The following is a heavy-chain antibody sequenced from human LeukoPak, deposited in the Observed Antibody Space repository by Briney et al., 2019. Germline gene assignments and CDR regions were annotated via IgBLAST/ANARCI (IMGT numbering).Heavy chain of an antibody. V-gene: IGHV3-23*01. Sequence: GGSLRLSCAASGFTFSSYAMSWVRQAPGKGLEWVSAISGSGGSTYYADSVKGRFTISRDNAKNTLYLQMNSLRAEDTAVYYCAKDGLLWFGEFMSWGQGTLVTVSS. CDR3: AKDGLLWFGEFMS. J-gene: IGHJ4*02. D-gene: IGHD3-10*01. CDR2: ISGSGGST. CDR1: GFTFSSYA.